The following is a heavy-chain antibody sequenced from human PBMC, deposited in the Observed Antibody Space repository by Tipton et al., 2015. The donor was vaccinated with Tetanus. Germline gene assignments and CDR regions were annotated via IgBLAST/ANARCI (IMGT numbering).Heavy chain of an antibody. Sequence: SLRVSCAASGFTFRSYWMHWVRQPPGKGLEWVSSISSTSRYIYYADSLKGRFTISRDNAKNSVHLLMESLRVEDTAIYYCTSGNTFDYWGQGALVTVSS. CDR2: ISSTSRYI. J-gene: IGHJ4*02. D-gene: IGHD2/OR15-2a*01. V-gene: IGHV3-21*01. CDR3: TSGNTFDY. CDR1: GFTFRSYW.